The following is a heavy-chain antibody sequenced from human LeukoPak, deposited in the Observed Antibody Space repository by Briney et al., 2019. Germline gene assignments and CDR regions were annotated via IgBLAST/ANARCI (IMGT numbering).Heavy chain of an antibody. CDR2: ISSSSSYI. CDR1: GFTFISYS. Sequence: PGGSLRLSCAASGFTFISYSMNWVRQAPGKGLEWVSSISSSSSYIYYADSVKGRFTISRDNAKNSLYLQMNSLRAEDTAVYYCASVDSSGRAAGGVRNYWGQGTLVTVSS. V-gene: IGHV3-21*01. J-gene: IGHJ4*02. D-gene: IGHD3-22*01. CDR3: ASVDSSGRAAGGVRNY.